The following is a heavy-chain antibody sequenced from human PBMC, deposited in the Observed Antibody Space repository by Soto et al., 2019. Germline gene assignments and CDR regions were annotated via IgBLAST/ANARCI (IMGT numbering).Heavy chain of an antibody. CDR2: IYYSGST. V-gene: IGHV4-31*03. CDR1: GGSISSGGYY. CDR3: ARVCLYYYDSSGYTDRGYYFDY. Sequence: SETLSLTCTVSGGSISSGGYYWSWIRQHPGKGLEWIGYIYYSGSTYYNPSLKSRVTISVDTSKNQFSLKLSSVTAADTAVYYCARVCLYYYDSSGYTDRGYYFDYWGQGTLVTVSS. J-gene: IGHJ4*02. D-gene: IGHD3-22*01.